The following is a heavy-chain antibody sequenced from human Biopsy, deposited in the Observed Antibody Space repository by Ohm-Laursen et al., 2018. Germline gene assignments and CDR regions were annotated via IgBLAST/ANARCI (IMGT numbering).Heavy chain of an antibody. D-gene: IGHD2-2*02. Sequence: SLRLSRTGSGFSFDNYAMNWVRQAPGKGQEWVSTISGSGGSTYYADSVKGRFTISRDASKDTLYLLMNSLRAEDTAMYYCAKGGYCTTTSCYMDVDYWGQGTLVTVSS. CDR1: GFSFDNYA. CDR3: AKGGYCTTTSCYMDVDY. V-gene: IGHV3-23*01. CDR2: ISGSGGST. J-gene: IGHJ4*02.